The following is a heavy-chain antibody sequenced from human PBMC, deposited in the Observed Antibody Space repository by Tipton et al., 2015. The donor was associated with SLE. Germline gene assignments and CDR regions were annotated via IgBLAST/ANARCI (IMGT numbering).Heavy chain of an antibody. CDR3: ARVQDWKQLFDY. J-gene: IGHJ4*02. CDR2: IYYSGSTT. Sequence: TLSLTCTVSSGSLSSYYWSWIRQPPGKGLEWIGYIYYSGSTTNYNPSLESRVSISVDTSKNQFSLKLSSVTAADTAVYYCARVQDWKQLFDYWGQGTLVTVSS. CDR1: SGSLSSYY. D-gene: IGHD1-1*01. V-gene: IGHV4-59*01.